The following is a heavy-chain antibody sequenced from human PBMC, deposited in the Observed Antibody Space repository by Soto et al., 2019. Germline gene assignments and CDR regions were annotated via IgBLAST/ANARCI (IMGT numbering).Heavy chain of an antibody. CDR1: GGSIISADSY. V-gene: IGHV4-31*11. J-gene: IGHJ6*02. CDR3: ARDRVRFLEWFDYYGMDV. Sequence: SETLSLTCAVSGGSIISADSYWFWIRKHPGKGLEWIGYIAYSGDTYYNPSLRSRVTISADTSENKFSLQLNSVTPEDTAVYYCARDRVRFLEWFDYYGMDVWGQGTTVTVSS. D-gene: IGHD3-3*01. CDR2: IAYSGDT.